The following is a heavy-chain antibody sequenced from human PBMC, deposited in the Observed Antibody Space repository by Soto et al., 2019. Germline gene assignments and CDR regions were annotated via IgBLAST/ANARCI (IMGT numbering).Heavy chain of an antibody. CDR1: GFTFSSYA. V-gene: IGHV3-23*01. D-gene: IGHD6-19*01. CDR3: AKDLTPLAGKAGYFDY. Sequence: PGASLRLSCAASGFTFSSYAMSWVRQAPGKGLEWVSAISGSGGSTYYADSVKCRFTISRDNSKNTLYLQMNSLRAEDTAVYYCAKDLTPLAGKAGYFDYWGQGTLVTVSS. J-gene: IGHJ4*02. CDR2: ISGSGGST.